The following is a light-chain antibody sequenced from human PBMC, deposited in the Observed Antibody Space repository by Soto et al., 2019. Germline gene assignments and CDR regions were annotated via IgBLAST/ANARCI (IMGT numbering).Light chain of an antibody. V-gene: IGKV3-15*01. CDR1: QSVSSN. J-gene: IGKJ3*01. CDR3: QQYNNWPPFT. CDR2: GAS. Sequence: EIVMTQSPATLSVSPGERATLSCRASQSVSSNLAWYQQKPGQAPRLLIYGASTRAAGIPARFSSSGSATELTLTISSLQDEDVADYYCQQYNNWPPFTFGPGTKVDIK.